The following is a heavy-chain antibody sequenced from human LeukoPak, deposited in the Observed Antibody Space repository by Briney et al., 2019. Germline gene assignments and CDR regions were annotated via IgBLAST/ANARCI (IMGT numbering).Heavy chain of an antibody. D-gene: IGHD3-22*01. CDR1: GYTFTSYG. V-gene: IGHV1-69*04. J-gene: IGHJ4*02. CDR2: IIPILGIA. Sequence: ASVKVSCKASGYTFTSYGISWVRQAPGQGLEWMGRIIPILGIANYAQKFQGRVTITADKSTSTAYMELSSLRSEDTAVYYCARDRSPSDSSGYSPFDYWGQGTLVTVSS. CDR3: ARDRSPSDSSGYSPFDY.